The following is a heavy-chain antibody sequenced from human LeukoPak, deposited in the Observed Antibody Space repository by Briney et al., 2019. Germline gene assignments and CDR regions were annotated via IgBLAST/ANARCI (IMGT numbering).Heavy chain of an antibody. V-gene: IGHV3-48*01. D-gene: IGHD2-15*01. J-gene: IGHJ5*02. CDR3: AKDRGGYPTNWFDP. Sequence: GGSLRLSCVVSGFTFSSYNMNWVRQTPGKGLEWVSYISSSGGATYHADSVKGRFTISRDNVKNSVYLQMNSLRVEDTAVYYCAKDRGGYPTNWFDPWGQGTLVTVSS. CDR2: ISSSGGAT. CDR1: GFTFSSYN.